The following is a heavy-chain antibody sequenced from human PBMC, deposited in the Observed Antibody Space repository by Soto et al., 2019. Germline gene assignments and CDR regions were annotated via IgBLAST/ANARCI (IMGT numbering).Heavy chain of an antibody. Sequence: EVQLLESGGGLVQPGGSLRLSCAASGFTFNNYAMTWVRQAPGKGLEWVSTISGSDDSTYYADSVKGQLTISRDNSKNALYLQMSSLRAEDTALYYCVKDWTGDTCPCMDVWGQGTTVTVSS. V-gene: IGHV3-23*01. D-gene: IGHD2-8*02. CDR2: ISGSDDST. J-gene: IGHJ6*01. CDR1: GFTFNNYA. CDR3: VKDWTGDTCPCMDV.